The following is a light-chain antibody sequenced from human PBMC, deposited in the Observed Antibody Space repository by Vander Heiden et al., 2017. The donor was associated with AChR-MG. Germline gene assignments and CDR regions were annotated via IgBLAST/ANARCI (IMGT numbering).Light chain of an antibody. CDR2: DDN. V-gene: IGLV3-21*02. CDR3: QVWDSSSDSYVV. Sequence: SYVLTQPPSVSVAPGQPARITCGGNYIGSKNVHWYQQKPGQAPVLVVYDDNVRPSGIPERFSGPNSGNPATLTISRVEAGDEADYYCQVWDSSSDSYVVFGGGTKLTV. J-gene: IGLJ2*01. CDR1: YIGSKN.